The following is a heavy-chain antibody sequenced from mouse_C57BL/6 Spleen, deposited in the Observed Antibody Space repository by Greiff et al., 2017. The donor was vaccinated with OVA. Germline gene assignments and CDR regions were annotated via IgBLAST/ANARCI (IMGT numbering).Heavy chain of an antibody. CDR3: TRAAQATRYFDY. CDR1: GYTFTSYW. V-gene: IGHV1-64*01. D-gene: IGHD3-2*02. CDR2: IHPNSGST. Sequence: QVQLQQPGAELVKPGASVKLSCKASGYTFTSYWMHWVKQRPGQGLEWIGMIHPNSGSTNYNEKFKSKATLTVDKSSSTAYLRLSSLTSEDSAVYYCTRAAQATRYFDYWGQGTTLTVSS. J-gene: IGHJ2*01.